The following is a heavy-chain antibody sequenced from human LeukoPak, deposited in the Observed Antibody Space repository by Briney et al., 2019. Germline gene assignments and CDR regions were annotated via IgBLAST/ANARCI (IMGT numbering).Heavy chain of an antibody. CDR2: ISSSGSTT. J-gene: IGHJ4*02. CDR1: GFTFSDYY. Sequence: PGGSLRLSCAASGFTFSDYYMSWIRQAPGKGLEWVSYISSSGSTTYYADSVKGRITVSRDNAKNSLSLQMHSLRAEDTAVYYCARDRRYFDTGGLGGPDYWGQGTLITVSS. V-gene: IGHV3-11*01. D-gene: IGHD2-8*02. CDR3: ARDRRYFDTGGLGGPDY.